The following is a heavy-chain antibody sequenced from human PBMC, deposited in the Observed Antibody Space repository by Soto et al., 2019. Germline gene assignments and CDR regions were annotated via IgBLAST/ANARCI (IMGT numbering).Heavy chain of an antibody. CDR1: GGSLSNYG. D-gene: IGHD3-16*01. CDR2: IIPVVGTA. CDR3: ARGDATKIVVTTYDAIDV. V-gene: IGHV1-69*12. Sequence: QVQLVQSGAEVKKPGSSVKVSCKASGGSLSNYGISWVRQAPGQGLEWMGGIIPVVGTANYAQKFQGRGTITADESTSIVYMDGTSLRAEDTAVYYCARGDATKIVVTTYDAIDVWGQGTKVTVSS. J-gene: IGHJ6*02.